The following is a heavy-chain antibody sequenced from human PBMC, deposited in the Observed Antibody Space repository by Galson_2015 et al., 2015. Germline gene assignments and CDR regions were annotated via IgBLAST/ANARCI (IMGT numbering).Heavy chain of an antibody. D-gene: IGHD2-2*01. CDR1: GFTFSSYG. V-gene: IGHV3-33*01. CDR2: IWYDGSNK. J-gene: IGHJ6*02. Sequence: SLRLSCAASGFTFSSYGMHWVRQAPGKGLEWVAVIWYDGSNKFYADSVKGRFTISRDNSKNTLSLQMNSLRAEDTAVYYCARELVPAANYYYYGMDVWGQGTTVTVSS. CDR3: ARELVPAANYYYYGMDV.